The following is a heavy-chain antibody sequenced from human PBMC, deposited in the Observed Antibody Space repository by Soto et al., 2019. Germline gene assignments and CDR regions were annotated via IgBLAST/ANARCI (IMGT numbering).Heavy chain of an antibody. CDR2: VYYTGST. D-gene: IGHD6-19*01. J-gene: IGHJ4*02. CDR1: GGSISGSY. V-gene: IGHV4-59*01. Sequence: SETLSLTCSVSGGSISGSYWSWIRHSPGKGLEWLGYVYYTGSTNYSPSLRSRVSISVDTSKNEFSLRLSSVTAADTAVYFCARSVAVPGAHIDYWGQGTQVTVSS. CDR3: ARSVAVPGAHIDY.